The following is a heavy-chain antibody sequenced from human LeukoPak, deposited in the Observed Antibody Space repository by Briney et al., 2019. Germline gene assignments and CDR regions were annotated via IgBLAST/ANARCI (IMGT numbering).Heavy chain of an antibody. J-gene: IGHJ4*02. V-gene: IGHV1-46*01. CDR2: INPSGGST. CDR3: AATTYIVVIADASLDY. D-gene: IGHD2-2*01. CDR1: GYTFTSYY. Sequence: GASVKVSCKASGYTFTSYYMHWVRQAPGQGLEWMGIINPSGGSTSYAQKFQGRVTMTRDTSTSTVYMELSSLRSEDTAVYYCAATTYIVVIADASLDYWGQGTLVTVSS.